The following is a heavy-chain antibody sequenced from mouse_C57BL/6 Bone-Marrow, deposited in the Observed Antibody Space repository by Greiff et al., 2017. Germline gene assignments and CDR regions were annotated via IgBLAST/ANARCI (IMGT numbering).Heavy chain of an antibody. Sequence: DVKLQESGPGLVKPSQSLSLTCSVTGYSITSGYYWNWIRQFPGNKLEWMGYIRYDGSNNYNPSLKNRISITLDTSKNQFFLKLNSVTTEDTATYYCASSGYYGSYWYFDVWGTGTTVTVSA. J-gene: IGHJ1*03. V-gene: IGHV3-6*01. CDR2: IRYDGSN. CDR1: GYSITSGYY. CDR3: ASSGYYGSYWYFDV. D-gene: IGHD1-1*01.